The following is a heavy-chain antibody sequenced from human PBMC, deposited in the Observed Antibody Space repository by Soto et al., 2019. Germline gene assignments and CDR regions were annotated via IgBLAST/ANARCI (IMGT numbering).Heavy chain of an antibody. V-gene: IGHV3-64D*06. CDR2: IATHGRDT. Sequence: GGSLRLSCSDSGFRFSDSAMHWVRQAPGKRPEYVSAIATHGRDTYYADSVKGRFTISRDNSRSTVHLQMTSLRTEDTAIYYCLRDIFGVVIFDSWGQGTPVTVSS. CDR1: GFRFSDSA. CDR3: LRDIFGVVIFDS. J-gene: IGHJ4*02. D-gene: IGHD3-3*01.